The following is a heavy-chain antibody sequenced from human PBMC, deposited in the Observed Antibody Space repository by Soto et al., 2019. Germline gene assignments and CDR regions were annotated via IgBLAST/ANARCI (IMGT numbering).Heavy chain of an antibody. J-gene: IGHJ6*03. V-gene: IGHV4-59*08. D-gene: IGHD3-10*01. CDR1: GGSISSYY. CDR3: ARLGYGSGSYYGYYNMDV. Sequence: SSETLSLTCTVSGGSISSYYWSWIRQPPGKGLEWIGYIYYSGSTNYNPSLKSRVTISVDTSKNQFSLKLSSVTAADTAVYYCARLGYGSGSYYGYYNMDVWGKGTTVTVSS. CDR2: IYYSGST.